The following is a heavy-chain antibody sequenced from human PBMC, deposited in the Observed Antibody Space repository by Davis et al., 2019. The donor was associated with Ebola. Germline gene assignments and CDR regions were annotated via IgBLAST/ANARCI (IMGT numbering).Heavy chain of an antibody. Sequence: SVKVSCKASGGTFSSYAISWVRQAPGQGLEWMGRIIPILGTANYAQKFQGRVTITADESTSTAYMELRSLRSDDTAVYYCARTGYCSSTSCYALYYYYYYGMDVWGQGTTVTVSS. CDR1: GGTFSSYA. CDR2: IIPILGTA. J-gene: IGHJ6*02. V-gene: IGHV1-69*11. D-gene: IGHD2-2*01. CDR3: ARTGYCSSTSCYALYYYYYYGMDV.